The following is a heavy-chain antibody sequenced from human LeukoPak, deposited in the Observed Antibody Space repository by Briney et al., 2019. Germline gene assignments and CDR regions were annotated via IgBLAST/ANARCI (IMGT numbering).Heavy chain of an antibody. CDR1: GFTFIDYY. CDR2: INPSGDDT. Sequence: RGASVKVSCKAYGFTFIDYYMHLVRQAPGQGLEWMGIINPSGDDTTYAQKFRGRITVTRDTSISTAYLELSRLRSDDTAIYYCARPSHIVVAIDYWGQGTLVTVSS. V-gene: IGHV1-46*01. CDR3: ARPSHIVVAIDY. J-gene: IGHJ4*02. D-gene: IGHD2-15*01.